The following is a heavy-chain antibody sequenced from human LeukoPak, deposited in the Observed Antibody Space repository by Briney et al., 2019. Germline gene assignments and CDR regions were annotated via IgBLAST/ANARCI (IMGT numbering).Heavy chain of an antibody. CDR2: ISYDGSNK. V-gene: IGHV3-30-3*01. CDR1: GFTFSSYA. CDR3: AREDYSYGATALDY. D-gene: IGHD5-18*01. J-gene: IGHJ4*02. Sequence: GGSLRLSCAASGFTFSSYAMHWVRQAPGKGLEWVAVISYDGSNKYYADSVKGRFTISRVNSKNTLYLQMNSLRAEDTAVYYCAREDYSYGATALDYWGQGTLVTVSS.